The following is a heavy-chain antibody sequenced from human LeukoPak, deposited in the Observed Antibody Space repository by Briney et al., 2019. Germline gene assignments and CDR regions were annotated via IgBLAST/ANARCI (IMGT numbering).Heavy chain of an antibody. CDR3: ARVRGFSYTSDACDI. D-gene: IGHD5-18*01. CDR1: GDSFSYFY. CDR2: NSNSGST. J-gene: IGHJ3*02. V-gene: IGHV4-59*01. Sequence: SETLSLTCTVSGDSFSYFYWSWIRQPPGKGLEWVGYNSNSGSTHYNPSLTSRVTLSLDTSKNQVSLKLSAVTAAVTAVYYSARVRGFSYTSDACDIWGQGKMVTVSS.